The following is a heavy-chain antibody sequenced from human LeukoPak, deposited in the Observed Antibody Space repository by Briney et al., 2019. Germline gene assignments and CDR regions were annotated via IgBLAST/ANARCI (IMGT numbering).Heavy chain of an antibody. CDR2: INPSGGNT. D-gene: IGHD5-12*01. CDR3: ARDSSGYWTGSWFDP. CDR1: GYTFTRYY. V-gene: IGHV1-46*01. J-gene: IGHJ5*02. Sequence: GASVKVSCKASGYTFTRYYMHWGRQAPGQGLEWMGIINPSGGNTNYAQKFQGRVTMTRDMSTSTVYMELSSLRSEDTAVYYCARDSSGYWTGSWFDPWGQGTLVTVSS.